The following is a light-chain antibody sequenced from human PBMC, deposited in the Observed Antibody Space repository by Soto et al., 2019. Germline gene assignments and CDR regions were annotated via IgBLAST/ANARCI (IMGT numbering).Light chain of an antibody. CDR3: QQYDNYSRT. Sequence: DIQMTQSPSTLSGSVGDRVTITCRASQSIRSWLAWYQQKPGKAPKLLIYKASGLQSGVSSRFSGSGSGTEFTLTISSLQPDDFATYYCQQYDNYSRTFGQGTKVDIK. J-gene: IGKJ1*01. CDR2: KAS. V-gene: IGKV1-5*03. CDR1: QSIRSW.